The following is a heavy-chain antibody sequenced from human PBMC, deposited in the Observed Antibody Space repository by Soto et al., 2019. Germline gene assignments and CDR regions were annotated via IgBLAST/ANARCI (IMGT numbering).Heavy chain of an antibody. CDR2: IYWDDDK. V-gene: IGHV2-5*02. CDR3: AHRTTKASGIGY. J-gene: IGHJ4*02. D-gene: IGHD1-26*01. CDR1: GFSLSTTGVA. Sequence: QITLKESGPTLVRPTQTLTLTCTFSGFSLSTTGVAVGWIRQPPGEALEWLALIYWDDDKRYRPSLKSRLTITKDTSKKQVVLTMTNMDPVDTATYYCAHRTTKASGIGYWGQGTLVTVSS.